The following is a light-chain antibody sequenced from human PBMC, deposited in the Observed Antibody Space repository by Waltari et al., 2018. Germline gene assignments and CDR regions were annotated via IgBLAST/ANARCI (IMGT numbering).Light chain of an antibody. J-gene: IGLJ1*01. CDR3: SSYAGSNNYV. V-gene: IGLV2-8*01. CDR1: SSDVGGYNH. CDR2: EVS. Sequence: QSALTQPPSASGSPGPSVPISCTGTSSDVGGYNHAPWYQQHPGKAPKLMIYEVSKRPAGVPDRFSGSKSGNTASLTVSGLQAEDEADYYCSSYAGSNNYVFGTGTKVTVL.